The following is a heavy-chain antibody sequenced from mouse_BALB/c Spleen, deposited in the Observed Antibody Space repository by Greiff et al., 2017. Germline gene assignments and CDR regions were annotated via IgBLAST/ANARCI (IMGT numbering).Heavy chain of an antibody. J-gene: IGHJ4*01. CDR1: GYTFTSYW. V-gene: IGHV1-7*01. CDR2: INPSTGYT. D-gene: IGHD2-10*02. Sequence: QVQLQQSGAELAKPGASVKMSCKASGYTFTSYWMHWVKQRPGQGLEWIGYINPSTGYTEYNQKFKDKATLTADKSSSTAYMQLSSLTSEDSAVYYCTRWYGNYAHYYAMDYWGQGTSVTVSS. CDR3: TRWYGNYAHYYAMDY.